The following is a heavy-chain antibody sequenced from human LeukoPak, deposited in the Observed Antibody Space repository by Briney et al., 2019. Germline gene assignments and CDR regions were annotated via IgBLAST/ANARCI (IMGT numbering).Heavy chain of an antibody. Sequence: PSETLSLTCTVSGGSISSYYWSWIRQPPGKGLEWIGSIYYSGNTYYNASLKSQVSISIDTSKNQFSLRLTSVTAADTAVYYCARVRYSDSSVLTRKRSYYFDYWGQGTLVTVSS. J-gene: IGHJ4*02. V-gene: IGHV4-39*01. D-gene: IGHD3-22*01. CDR1: GGSISSYY. CDR2: IYYSGNT. CDR3: ARVRYSDSSVLTRKRSYYFDY.